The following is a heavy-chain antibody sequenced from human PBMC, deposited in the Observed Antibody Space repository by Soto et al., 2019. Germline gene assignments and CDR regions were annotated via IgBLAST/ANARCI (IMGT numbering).Heavy chain of an antibody. CDR1: GASINKDY. Sequence: QVQLQESGPGLVKPSETLSLTCSVSGASINKDYWTWIRQPPGKGLEWMGYISNNGRTEYNPSLKNRLSFSLDTSRNQLSLRLTSKTAADTAIYFFARLPAIRGWPFDSWGQGTLVAVSS. V-gene: IGHV4-59*01. CDR3: ARLPAIRGWPFDS. CDR2: ISNNGRT. D-gene: IGHD2-2*01. J-gene: IGHJ4*02.